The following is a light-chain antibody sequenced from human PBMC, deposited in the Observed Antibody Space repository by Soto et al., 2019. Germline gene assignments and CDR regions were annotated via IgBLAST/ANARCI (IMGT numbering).Light chain of an antibody. CDR3: QSYDSRSNWV. CDR2: GNS. CDR1: SSNIGAGYD. V-gene: IGLV1-40*01. Sequence: SVLTQPPSVSGAPGQRVTISCTGSSSNIGAGYDVHWYQQLPGTAPKLLIYGNSNRPSGVPDRFSGSKSGTSASLAITGLQVEDEADYYCQSYDSRSNWVFGGGTQLTVL. J-gene: IGLJ3*02.